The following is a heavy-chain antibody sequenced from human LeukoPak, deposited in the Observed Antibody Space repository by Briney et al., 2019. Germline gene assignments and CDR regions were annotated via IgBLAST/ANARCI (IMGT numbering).Heavy chain of an antibody. CDR2: IWYDGSNT. D-gene: IGHD2-15*01. CDR1: GFTFSSYG. CDR3: ARVYEELLLRG. Sequence: GGSLRLSCAASGFTFSSYGMHWVRQAPGKGLEWVAVIWYDGSNTYYADSVKGRFTISRDNSKNTLYVQMNSLRAEDTAVYYYARVYEELLLRGWGQGTLVTASS. J-gene: IGHJ4*02. V-gene: IGHV3-33*01.